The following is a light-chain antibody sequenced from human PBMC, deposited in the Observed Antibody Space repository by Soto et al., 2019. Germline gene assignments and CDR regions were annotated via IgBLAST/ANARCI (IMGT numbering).Light chain of an antibody. J-gene: IGLJ2*01. CDR2: SNS. CDR3: AAWDDSLRGVV. V-gene: IGLV1-47*01. CDR1: SSNIGSNS. Sequence: QSVLTQPPSASGTPGQRVPISCSGSSSNIGSNSVHWYQQLPGTAPKLLIYSNSQRPSGVPERISGSKSGTSASLAISGLRSEDEDDYYCAAWDDSLRGVVFGGGTKLTVL.